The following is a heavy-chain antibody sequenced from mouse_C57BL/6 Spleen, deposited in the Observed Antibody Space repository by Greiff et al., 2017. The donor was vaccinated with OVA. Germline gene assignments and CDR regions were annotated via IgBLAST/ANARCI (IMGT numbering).Heavy chain of an antibody. Sequence: VKLQQSGAELVKPGASVKISCKASGYAFSSYWMNWVKQRPGKGLEWIGQIYPGDGDTNYNGKFKGKATLTADKSSSTAYMQLSSLTSEDSAVYFCARDYYGSSSAYWDFDVWGTGTPVTVSS. CDR2: IYPGDGDT. CDR3: ARDYYGSSSAYWDFDV. V-gene: IGHV1-80*01. J-gene: IGHJ1*03. CDR1: GYAFSSYW. D-gene: IGHD1-1*01.